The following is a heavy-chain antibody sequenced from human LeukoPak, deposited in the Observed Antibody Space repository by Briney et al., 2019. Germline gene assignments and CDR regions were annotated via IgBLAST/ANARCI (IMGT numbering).Heavy chain of an antibody. CDR3: ARDHLDDPYYDFWSGYYNYGMDV. CDR1: GFTFSTYA. J-gene: IGHJ6*02. Sequence: GGSLRLSCAASGFTFSTYAMSWVRQAPGKGLEWVSVVSGTGGRTYYADSVKGRFTISRDNAKNSLYLQMNSLRAEDTAVYYCARDHLDDPYYDFWSGYYNYGMDVWGQGTTVTVSS. V-gene: IGHV3-23*01. CDR2: VSGTGGRT. D-gene: IGHD3-3*01.